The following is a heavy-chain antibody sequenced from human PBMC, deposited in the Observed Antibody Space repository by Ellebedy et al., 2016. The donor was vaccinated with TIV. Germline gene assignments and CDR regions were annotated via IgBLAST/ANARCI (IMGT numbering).Heavy chain of an antibody. J-gene: IGHJ4*02. CDR1: GGSISSYY. D-gene: IGHD1-7*01. CDR3: ATTHHPYYFDY. CDR2: IHYSGGT. Sequence: SETLSLTCTVSGGSISSYYWSWIRQPPGKGLEWIGHIHYSGGTNYNPSLESRVTISLDTSKNQFSLKLSSVTAADTAVYYCATTHHPYYFDYWGQGTLVTVSS. V-gene: IGHV4-59*12.